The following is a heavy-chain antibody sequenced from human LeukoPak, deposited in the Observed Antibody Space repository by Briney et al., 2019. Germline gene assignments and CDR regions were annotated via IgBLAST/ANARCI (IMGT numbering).Heavy chain of an antibody. V-gene: IGHV3-23*01. CDR3: AKDISGWYGSFAFDI. CDR2: ISGSGGST. CDR1: GFIFSDYA. D-gene: IGHD6-19*01. Sequence: GGSLRLSCTASGFIFSDYAMSWVRQAPGKGLEWVSAISGSGGSTYYADSVKGRFTISRDNSKNTLYLQMNSLRAEDTAVYYCAKDISGWYGSFAFDIWGQGTMVTVSS. J-gene: IGHJ3*02.